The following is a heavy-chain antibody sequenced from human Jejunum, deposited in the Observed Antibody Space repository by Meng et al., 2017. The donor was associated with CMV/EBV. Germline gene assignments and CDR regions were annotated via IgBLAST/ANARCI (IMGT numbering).Heavy chain of an antibody. Sequence: YSMTWFRQPPGKGLDSVSGVSGSGSSTYYTDSVKGRFTISRDNSQKTLHLQMNSLRAEDTAVYYCARQVAGTRGYYYYYYGMDVWGQGTTVTVSS. CDR1: YS. CDR2: VSGSGSST. D-gene: IGHD6-19*01. J-gene: IGHJ6*02. CDR3: ARQVAGTRGYYYYYYGMDV. V-gene: IGHV3-23*01.